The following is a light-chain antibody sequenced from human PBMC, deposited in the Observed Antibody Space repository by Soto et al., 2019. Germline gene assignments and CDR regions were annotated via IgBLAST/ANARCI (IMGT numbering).Light chain of an antibody. J-gene: IGKJ2*01. V-gene: IGKV2-30*01. CDR3: MQATHWPYP. CDR1: QSLVYSDGNTY. CDR2: TVS. Sequence: DIVMTQSPLSLPVTLGQPASISCRSSQSLVYSDGNTYLGWYHHRPGHSPRRLIYTVSTRDSGVPDRFSGSGSGTDFTLKLSRVEAEDVGVYFCMQATHWPYPFGQGTKLEIK.